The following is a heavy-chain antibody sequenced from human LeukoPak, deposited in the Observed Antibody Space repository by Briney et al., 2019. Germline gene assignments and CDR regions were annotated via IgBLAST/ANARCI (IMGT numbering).Heavy chain of an antibody. CDR1: GASISSGNYY. V-gene: IGHV4-39*01. D-gene: IGHD6-13*01. CDR3: ARHVKDSSSWLDY. CDR2: INHSGST. J-gene: IGHJ4*02. Sequence: SETLSLTCTVSGASISSGNYYWSWIRQPPGKGLEWIGEINHSGSTNYNPSLKSRVTISVDTSKNQFSLKLSSVTAADTAVYYCARHVKDSSSWLDYWGQGTLVTVSS.